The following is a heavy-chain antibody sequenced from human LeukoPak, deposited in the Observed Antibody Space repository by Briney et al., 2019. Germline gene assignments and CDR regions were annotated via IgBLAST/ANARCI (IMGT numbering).Heavy chain of an antibody. Sequence: ASQTLSLTCAISGDSVPSNSAAWNWIRQSPSRGLGWLGRTYYRSKWYNDYAVSVKSRITINPDTSKNQFSLQLNSVTPEDTAVYYCARDRGEQGGQLAIYFDYWGQGTLVTVSS. CDR1: GDSVPSNSAA. CDR2: TYYRSKWYN. V-gene: IGHV6-1*01. D-gene: IGHD6-13*01. J-gene: IGHJ4*02. CDR3: ARDRGEQGGQLAIYFDY.